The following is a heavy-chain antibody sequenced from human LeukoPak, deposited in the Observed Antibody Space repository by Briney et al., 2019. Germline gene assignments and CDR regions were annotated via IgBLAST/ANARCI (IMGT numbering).Heavy chain of an antibody. D-gene: IGHD4-11*01. J-gene: IGHJ6*03. CDR1: GYTFTSYY. Sequence: ASVKVSCKASGYTFTSYYMHWVRQAPGQGLEWMGIINPSGGSTSYAQKFQGRVTMTRDMSTSTVYMELRSLRSEDTAVYYCARNSNTYYYYMDVWGKGTTVTVSS. CDR2: INPSGGST. V-gene: IGHV1-46*01. CDR3: ARNSNTYYYYMDV.